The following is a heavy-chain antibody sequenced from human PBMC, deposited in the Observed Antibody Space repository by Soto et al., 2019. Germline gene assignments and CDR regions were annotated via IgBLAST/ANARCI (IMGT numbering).Heavy chain of an antibody. CDR1: GGSISSYY. CDR3: ARLGDYYYYYMDV. V-gene: IGHV4-59*04. CDR2: IYYSGST. D-gene: IGHD7-27*01. J-gene: IGHJ6*03. Sequence: SETLSLTCTVSGGSISSYYWSWIRQPPGKGLEWIGYIYYSGSTYYNPSLKSRVTISVDTSKNQFSLKLSSVTAADTAVYYCARLGDYYYYYMDVWGKGTTVTVSS.